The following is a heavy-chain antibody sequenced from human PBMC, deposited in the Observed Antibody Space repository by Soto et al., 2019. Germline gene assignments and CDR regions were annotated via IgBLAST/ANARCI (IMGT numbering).Heavy chain of an antibody. D-gene: IGHD3-10*01. CDR2: ISDDGVSK. CDR3: ARAYYFGSGTSYTLYY. J-gene: IGHJ4*02. Sequence: PGGSLRLSCAASGFTFSNYGMHWVRQAPGKGLEWVAAISDDGVSKDYAGSVQGRFTISRDNSESAVFLQMNSLRPDDTALYFCARAYYFGSGTSYTLYYWGQGTQVTVSS. CDR1: GFTFSNYG. V-gene: IGHV3-30*03.